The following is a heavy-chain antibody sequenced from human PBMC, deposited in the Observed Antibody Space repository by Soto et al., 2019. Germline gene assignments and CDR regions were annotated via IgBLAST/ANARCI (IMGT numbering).Heavy chain of an antibody. CDR2: ISANNGNR. CDR3: ARGWLTRRGEDF. CDR1: GYTFTNYG. J-gene: IGHJ4*02. V-gene: IGHV1-18*01. Sequence: EASVKVSCKASGYTFTNYGLCWVRQAPGQGLEWLGWISANNGNRKYSQKFQGRLTLTTDTSTSTAYMELTSLTSDDTAVYYCARGWLTRRGEDFWGQGTLVTVSS. D-gene: IGHD3-10*01.